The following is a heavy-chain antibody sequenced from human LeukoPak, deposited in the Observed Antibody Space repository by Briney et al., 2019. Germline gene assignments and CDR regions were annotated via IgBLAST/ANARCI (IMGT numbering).Heavy chain of an antibody. J-gene: IGHJ5*02. CDR3: AKLVSNGVVPAANNWFDP. Sequence: GGSTYYADSVKGRFTISRDNSKNTLYLQMNSLRAEDTAVYYCAKLVSNGVVPAANNWFDPWGQGTLVTVSS. D-gene: IGHD2-2*01. V-gene: IGHV3-23*01. CDR2: GGST.